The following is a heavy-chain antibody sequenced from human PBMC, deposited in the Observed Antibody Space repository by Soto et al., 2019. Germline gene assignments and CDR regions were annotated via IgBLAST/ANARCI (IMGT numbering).Heavy chain of an antibody. CDR3: AKSVTNSWGMDV. V-gene: IGHV3-9*03. CDR2: ISWNSGSI. J-gene: IGHJ6*02. D-gene: IGHD4-17*01. Sequence: EVQLVESGGGLVQPGRSLRLSCAASGFAFDDYAMHWVRQAPGKGLEWVSHISWNSGSIAYADSVKGRFTISRDNIKSDLYLQMNSLRAEDMALYYCAKSVTNSWGMDVWGQGTTVTVSS. CDR1: GFAFDDYA.